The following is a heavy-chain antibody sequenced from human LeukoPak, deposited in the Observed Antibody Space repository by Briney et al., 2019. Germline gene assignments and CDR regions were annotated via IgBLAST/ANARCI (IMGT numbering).Heavy chain of an antibody. CDR2: FDPEDGET. J-gene: IGHJ4*02. V-gene: IGHV1-24*01. D-gene: IGHD3-3*01. Sequence: ASVKVSCKVSGYTLTELSMHWVRQAPGKGLEWMGGFDPEDGETIYAQKFQGRVTMTEDTSTDTAYMELSSLRSEDTAVYYCATQPLILATYYDFWSGYHPLDYWGQGTLVTVSS. CDR3: ATQPLILATYYDFWSGYHPLDY. CDR1: GYTLTELS.